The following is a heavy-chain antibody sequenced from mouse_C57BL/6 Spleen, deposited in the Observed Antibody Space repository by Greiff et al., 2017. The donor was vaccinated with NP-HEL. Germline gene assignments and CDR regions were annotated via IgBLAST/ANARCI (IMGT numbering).Heavy chain of an antibody. Sequence: QVQLQQPGAELVKPGASVKMSCKASGYTFTSYWITWVKQRPGQGLEWIGDIYPGSGSTNYTEKFKSTAPLTVDTASSTAYMQLSSLTSEYSAVYYSARDSSGYDYAMDYWGQGTSVTVSS. V-gene: IGHV1-55*01. J-gene: IGHJ4*01. CDR2: IYPGSGST. D-gene: IGHD3-2*02. CDR3: ARDSSGYDYAMDY. CDR1: GYTFTSYW.